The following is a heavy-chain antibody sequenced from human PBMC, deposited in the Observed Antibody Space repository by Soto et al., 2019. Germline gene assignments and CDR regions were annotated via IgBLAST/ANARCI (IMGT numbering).Heavy chain of an antibody. CDR1: GFTFSSYS. Sequence: GGSLRLSCAASGFTFSSYSMNWVRQAPGKWLEWVSSISSSSSYIYYADSVKGRLTISRDNAKNSLYLQMNSLRAEDTAVYYCARGLGEMATNYWGQGXLVTVSS. CDR3: ARGLGEMATNY. J-gene: IGHJ4*02. D-gene: IGHD5-12*01. CDR2: ISSSSSYI. V-gene: IGHV3-21*01.